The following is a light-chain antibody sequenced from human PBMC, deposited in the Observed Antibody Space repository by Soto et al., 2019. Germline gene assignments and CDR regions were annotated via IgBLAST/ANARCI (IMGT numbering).Light chain of an antibody. CDR2: SAS. CDR1: RGISSY. Sequence: AIRMTQSPSSISASTGDRVTITCRARRGISSYLAWYQQKPGTAPKLLIYSASTLQSGVPSRFSCSGSGTDFTLTISCLQSEDFATYYCQQYYSYQWTFGQGTKVYIK. V-gene: IGKV1-8*01. CDR3: QQYYSYQWT. J-gene: IGKJ1*01.